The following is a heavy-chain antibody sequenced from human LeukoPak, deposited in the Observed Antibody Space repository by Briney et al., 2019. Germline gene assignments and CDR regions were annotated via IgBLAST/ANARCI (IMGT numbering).Heavy chain of an antibody. CDR1: GFTFDNYA. J-gene: IGHJ4*02. CDR2: ISWNSGYI. V-gene: IGHV3-9*01. D-gene: IGHD6-19*01. CDR3: AKVRGTYSSGYFFDY. Sequence: GRSLRLSCAASGFTFDNYAMHWVRQAPGKGLEWLSIISWNSGYIGYADSVKGRFTISRDNAKRSLDLQMNSLRAEDTAFYYCAKVRGTYSSGYFFDYWGQGTLVTVSS.